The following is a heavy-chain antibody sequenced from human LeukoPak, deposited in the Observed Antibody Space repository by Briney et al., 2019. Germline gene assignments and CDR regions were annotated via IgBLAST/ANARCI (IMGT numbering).Heavy chain of an antibody. J-gene: IGHJ4*02. CDR3: ARESGKFDY. CDR1: GLPIGDFA. Sequence: GGSLRLSCVASGLPIGDFAMHWVRQAPGKGLEWVYLISGDGVSTFYADSVKGRFSISRDNSKNSLSLEMNSLRTEDIAMYYCARESGKFDYWGQGTLVAVSS. CDR2: ISGDGVST. V-gene: IGHV3-43*02.